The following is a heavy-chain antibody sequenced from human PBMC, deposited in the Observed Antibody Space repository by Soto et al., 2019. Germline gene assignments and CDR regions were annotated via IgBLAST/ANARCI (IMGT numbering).Heavy chain of an antibody. J-gene: IGHJ6*02. V-gene: IGHV1-69*06. CDR1: GGTFSSYA. CDR3: ADLVGNYDSSGYYPHYYGMDV. CDR2: IIPIFGTA. D-gene: IGHD3-22*01. Sequence: QVQLVQSGAEVKKPGSSVKVSCKASGGTFSSYAISWVRQAPGQGLEWMGGIIPIFGTANYAQKFQGRVTITADKSTSTAYMELSSLRSEDTAVYYCADLVGNYDSSGYYPHYYGMDVWGQGTTVTVSS.